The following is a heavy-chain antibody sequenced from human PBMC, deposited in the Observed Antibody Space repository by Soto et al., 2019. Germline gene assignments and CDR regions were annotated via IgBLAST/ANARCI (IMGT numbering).Heavy chain of an antibody. Sequence: GGSLRLSCEASGFTFRNYKMNWVRQAPGKGLEWVSQISIGSGTSTYCADSVKGRFTISRDNSKNTLYLQMNSLRAEDTAVYYCAKGLTTVTKGLFDFWGQGTLVTVS. CDR3: AKGLTTVTKGLFDF. CDR1: GFTFRNYK. J-gene: IGHJ4*02. D-gene: IGHD4-17*01. V-gene: IGHV3-23*01. CDR2: ISIGSGTST.